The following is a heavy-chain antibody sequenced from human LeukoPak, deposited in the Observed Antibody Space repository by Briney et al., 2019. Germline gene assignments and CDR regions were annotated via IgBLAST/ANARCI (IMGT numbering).Heavy chain of an antibody. D-gene: IGHD3-22*01. CDR2: ISGSGGST. Sequence: QPGGSLRLSRAASGFTFSSYAMSWVRQAPGKGLEWVSAISGSGGSTYYADSVKGRFTISRDNSKNTLYLQMNSLRAEDTAVYYCAKDHLSFGVVVITGYYGMDVWGQGTTVTVSS. J-gene: IGHJ6*02. V-gene: IGHV3-23*01. CDR3: AKDHLSFGVVVITGYYGMDV. CDR1: GFTFSSYA.